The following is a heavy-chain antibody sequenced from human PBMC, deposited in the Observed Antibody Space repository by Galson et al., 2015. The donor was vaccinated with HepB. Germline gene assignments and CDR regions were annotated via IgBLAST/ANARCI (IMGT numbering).Heavy chain of an antibody. D-gene: IGHD3-3*01. CDR3: ATDRLPFTFFGVADCYYGMDV. J-gene: IGHJ6*02. V-gene: IGHV1-24*01. Sequence: SVKVSCKVSGYTLTELSMHWVRQAPGKGLEWMGGFDPEDGEIVYAQKFQGRVTMTEDTSTDTAYMELSSLRSEDTAVYYCATDRLPFTFFGVADCYYGMDVWGQWTTVTVSS. CDR1: GYTLTELS. CDR2: FDPEDGEI.